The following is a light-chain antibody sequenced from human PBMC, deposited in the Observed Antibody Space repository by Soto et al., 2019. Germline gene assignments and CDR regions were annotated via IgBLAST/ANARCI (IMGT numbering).Light chain of an antibody. CDR2: KAS. V-gene: IGKV1-5*03. Sequence: DLQMTQSPSTLSASVGDRVTITCRASQSISSWLAWYQQKPGKAPKLLIYKASSLESGVPSRFSGSRSGTEFTLTISSLQTDDFETYYCQQYNSYTWTFGKGTKVEIK. CDR1: QSISSW. J-gene: IGKJ1*01. CDR3: QQYNSYTWT.